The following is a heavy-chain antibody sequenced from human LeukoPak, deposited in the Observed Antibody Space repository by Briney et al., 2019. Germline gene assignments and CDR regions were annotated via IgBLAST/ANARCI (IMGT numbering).Heavy chain of an antibody. J-gene: IGHJ6*02. CDR3: ARGTNRRDGYNFPYYYYYGMDV. V-gene: IGHV4-39*02. CDR2: ISYSGNT. Sequence: PSETLSLTCTVSGDSFTNNNYFWGWIRQPPGKGLEWIGKISYSGNTYYNPSLKSRVTISKDTSKNQFSLKLSSVTAADTAVYYCARGTNRRDGYNFPYYYYYGMDVWGQGTTVTVSS. CDR1: GDSFTNNNYF. D-gene: IGHD5-24*01.